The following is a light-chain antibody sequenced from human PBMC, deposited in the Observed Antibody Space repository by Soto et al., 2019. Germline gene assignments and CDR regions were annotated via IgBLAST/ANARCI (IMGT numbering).Light chain of an antibody. CDR2: DAS. Sequence: EIVLTQSPGTLSLSPGDRATLSCRASQSVSSTYLAWYQQKPGQAPRLLIYDASSRATGIPDRFSGSGSGTDFTLTISRLEPEDFAVYYCQQYGSSPGLFTFXPGTKVDI. J-gene: IGKJ3*01. CDR3: QQYGSSPGLFT. V-gene: IGKV3-20*01. CDR1: QSVSSTY.